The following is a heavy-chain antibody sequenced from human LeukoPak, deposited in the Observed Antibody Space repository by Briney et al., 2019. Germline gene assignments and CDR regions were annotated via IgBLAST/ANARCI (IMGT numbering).Heavy chain of an antibody. Sequence: GGSLRLSCAASGFTLSSYAIHWVRQAPGKGLEWVAVVSYDGSNKYNADSVLGRFTISRDNSKNTLYLQMNSLRPEDTVVYYCARGEGLGMVRGKYFDYWGQGTLVAVSS. CDR1: GFTLSSYA. CDR3: ARGEGLGMVRGKYFDY. D-gene: IGHD3-10*01. CDR2: VSYDGSNK. J-gene: IGHJ4*02. V-gene: IGHV3-30*04.